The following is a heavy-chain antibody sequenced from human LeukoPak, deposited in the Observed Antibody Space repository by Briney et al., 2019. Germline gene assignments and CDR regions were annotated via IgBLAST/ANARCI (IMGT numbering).Heavy chain of an antibody. V-gene: IGHV4-34*01. Sequence: ASDTLSLTCADYGGSLSGYHWTRIRQSPGKGLEWTGDINTSGSTYFNPSLKIRLSISVDTSRIQFSLQLRSVTAADTAVYYCARGRHDITMIVVVMTSVSYYLDVWGKGTTVTVS. CDR3: ARGRHDITMIVVVMTSVSYYLDV. CDR2: INTSGST. J-gene: IGHJ6*03. CDR1: GGSLSGYH. D-gene: IGHD3-22*01.